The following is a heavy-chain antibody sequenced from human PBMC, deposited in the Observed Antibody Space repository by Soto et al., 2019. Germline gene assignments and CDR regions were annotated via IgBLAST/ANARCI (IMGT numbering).Heavy chain of an antibody. CDR1: GGTFSSYA. CDR3: ARGEGTLYYYYYGMDV. D-gene: IGHD1-26*01. V-gene: IGHV1-69*13. Sequence: RASVKVSCKASGGTFSSYAISWVRQAPGQGLEWMGGIIPIFGTANYAQKFQGRVTITADESTSTAYMELSSLRSEDTAVYYCARGEGTLYYYYYGMDVWRQGTTVTVSS. CDR2: IIPIFGTA. J-gene: IGHJ6*02.